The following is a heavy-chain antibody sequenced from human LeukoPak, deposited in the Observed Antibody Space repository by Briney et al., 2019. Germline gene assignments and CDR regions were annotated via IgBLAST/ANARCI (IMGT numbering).Heavy chain of an antibody. CDR2: IRYDGSNK. D-gene: IGHD4-17*01. CDR3: ARGLYGDPVGFDY. J-gene: IGHJ4*02. Sequence: GGSLRLSCAASGFTFSSYSMNWVRQAPGKGLEWVAFIRYDGSNKYYADSVKGRFTISRDNSKNTLYLQMNSLRAEDTAVYYCARGLYGDPVGFDYWGQGTLVTVSS. CDR1: GFTFSSYS. V-gene: IGHV3-30*02.